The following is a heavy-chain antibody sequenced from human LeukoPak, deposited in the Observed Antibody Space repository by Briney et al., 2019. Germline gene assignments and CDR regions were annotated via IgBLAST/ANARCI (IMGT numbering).Heavy chain of an antibody. Sequence: PGGSLRLSCAASGSTFDDYAMHWVRQAPGKGLEWVSGISWNSGSIGYADSVKGRFTISRDNAKNSLYLQMNSLRAEDMALYYCAKSSSHYGGAFDYWGQGTLVTVSS. J-gene: IGHJ4*02. CDR3: AKSSSHYGGAFDY. CDR2: ISWNSGSI. CDR1: GSTFDDYA. V-gene: IGHV3-9*03. D-gene: IGHD4-23*01.